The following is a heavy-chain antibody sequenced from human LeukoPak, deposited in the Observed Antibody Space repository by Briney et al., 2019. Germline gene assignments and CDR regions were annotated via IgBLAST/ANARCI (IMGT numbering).Heavy chain of an antibody. V-gene: IGHV3-48*03. D-gene: IGHD2-2*01. CDR2: ISRTASTI. CDR1: GFTFSSDA. CDR3: ARDAVVSAATVDY. J-gene: IGHJ4*02. Sequence: GGSLRLSCAASGFTFSSDAMSWVRQAPGKGLEWISYISRTASTIYYADSVKGRFTISRDNAKNSLYLQMNSLRAEDTAVYFCARDAVVSAATVDYWGQGTLVTVSS.